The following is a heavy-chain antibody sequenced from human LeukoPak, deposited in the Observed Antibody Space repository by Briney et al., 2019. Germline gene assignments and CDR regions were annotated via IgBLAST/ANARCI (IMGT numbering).Heavy chain of an antibody. V-gene: IGHV4-59*01. Sequence: TSETLSLTCTVSGGSISSYYWSWVRQPPGKGLEWVWYIYYSGSANYNPSLKSRVTISVDTSKNQFSLKLSSVTAADTAVYYCARGPGYNWKAHYYYYGIDVWGKGTTVTVSS. CDR1: GGSISSYY. CDR3: ARGPGYNWKAHYYYYGIDV. J-gene: IGHJ6*04. CDR2: IYYSGSA. D-gene: IGHD1-1*01.